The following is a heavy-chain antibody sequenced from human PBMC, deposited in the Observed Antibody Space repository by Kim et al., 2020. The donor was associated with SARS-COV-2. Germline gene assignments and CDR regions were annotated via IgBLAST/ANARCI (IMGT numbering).Heavy chain of an antibody. D-gene: IGHD2-15*01. J-gene: IGHJ6*02. V-gene: IGHV4-59*01. CDR3: ARAKEGSGGSSYPMDV. Sequence: SETLSLTCSVSGGSISSYYWSWIRQPPGKGLEWIGYIYYSGSTNYNPSLKSRVTISVDTSKNQFSLKLSSVTAADTAVYYCARAKEGSGGSSYPMDVWGQGTTVTVSS. CDR1: GGSISSYY. CDR2: IYYSGST.